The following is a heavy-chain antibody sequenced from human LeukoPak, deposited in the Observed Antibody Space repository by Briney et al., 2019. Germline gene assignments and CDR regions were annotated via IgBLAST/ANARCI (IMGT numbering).Heavy chain of an antibody. CDR3: AKVKHDSSGYYYYFDY. CDR1: GFTFSSYA. J-gene: IGHJ4*02. V-gene: IGHV3-23*01. CDR2: ISGSGGST. D-gene: IGHD3-22*01. Sequence: TGGSLRLSCAASGFTFSSYAMSWVRQAPGKGLEWVSAISGSGGSTYYADSVKGRFTISRDNSKNTLYLQMNSLRAEDTAVYYCAKVKHDSSGYYYYFDYWGQGTLVTVSS.